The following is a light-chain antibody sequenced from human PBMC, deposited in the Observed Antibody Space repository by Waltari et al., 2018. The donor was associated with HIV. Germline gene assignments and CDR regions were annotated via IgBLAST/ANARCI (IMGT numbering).Light chain of an antibody. CDR1: SSNIGSNT. CDR3: AAWDDSLSGRYV. V-gene: IGLV1-44*01. CDR2: SNN. J-gene: IGLJ1*01. Sequence: QSVLTQPPSASGTPGQRVTISCSGSSSNIGSNTVNWYQQLPGTAPKLLIYSNNLRPSGVPDRFSGSRSGTSASLAISGLQSEDEADYYCAAWDDSLSGRYVFGTGTKVTVL.